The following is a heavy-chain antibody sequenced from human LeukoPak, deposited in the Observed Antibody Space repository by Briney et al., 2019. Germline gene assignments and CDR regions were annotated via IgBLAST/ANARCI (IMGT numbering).Heavy chain of an antibody. Sequence: ASVKVSYKASEYTFTGYYIHWGRQAAGQGVEGLGWIRPNSGGTNYAQNFQGRVTMTRDKSISTAYMELSRLRSDDTAVYYCARESSCDTTSCLALTDWFDPWGQGTLVTVSS. CDR3: ARESSCDTTSCLALTDWFDP. D-gene: IGHD2-2*01. J-gene: IGHJ5*02. CDR2: IRPNSGGT. V-gene: IGHV1-2*02. CDR1: EYTFTGYY.